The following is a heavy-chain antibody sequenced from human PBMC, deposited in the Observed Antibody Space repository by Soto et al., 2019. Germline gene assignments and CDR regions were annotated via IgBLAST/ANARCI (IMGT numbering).Heavy chain of an antibody. D-gene: IGHD6-6*01. J-gene: IGHJ6*02. Sequence: GGSLRLSCAASGFTFSSYWMHWVRQAPGKGLVWVSRINSDGSSTSYADSVKGRFTISRDNAKNTLYLQMNSLRAEDTAVYYCAREREYSSSYYYYGMDVWGQGTTVTVSS. CDR1: GFTFSSYW. CDR2: INSDGSST. CDR3: AREREYSSSYYYYGMDV. V-gene: IGHV3-74*01.